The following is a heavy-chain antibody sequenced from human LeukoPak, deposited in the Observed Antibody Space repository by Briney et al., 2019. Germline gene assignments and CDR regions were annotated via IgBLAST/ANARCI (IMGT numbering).Heavy chain of an antibody. Sequence: SETLPLTCTVSGGSISSSSSTYYWGWVRQSPGKGLEWIGTISYSGTTFSNPALKSRVSISVDTSKNQLSLILRSVTAADTAMYFCARQEGGFSYFDFWGQGALVTVSS. D-gene: IGHD2/OR15-2a*01. CDR3: ARQEGGFSYFDF. CDR1: GGSISSSSSTYY. CDR2: ISYSGTT. J-gene: IGHJ4*02. V-gene: IGHV4-39*01.